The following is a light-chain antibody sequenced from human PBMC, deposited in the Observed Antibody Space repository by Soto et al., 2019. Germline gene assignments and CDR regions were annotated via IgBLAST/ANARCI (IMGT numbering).Light chain of an antibody. J-gene: IGKJ2*01. V-gene: IGKV1-5*01. CDR2: DAS. CDR1: ESISNW. CDR3: QQYDTYFRYT. Sequence: DVQLTQSPSTLSASLGDRVTITCRASESISNWLAWYQQKPGKAPKVLIYDASSLESGVPSRFTGSRSGTEFTLTIGSLQPDDFANYYCQQYDTYFRYTFGQGTKLDIK.